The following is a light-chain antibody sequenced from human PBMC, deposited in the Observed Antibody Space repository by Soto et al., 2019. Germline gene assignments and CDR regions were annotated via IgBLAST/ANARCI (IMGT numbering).Light chain of an antibody. J-gene: IGKJ4*01. CDR2: DAS. V-gene: IGKV3-11*01. Sequence: EIVLTHSPATLSLSPPEKATLSCRASQSVSSYLAWYQQKPGQAPRLLIYDASNRATGIPARFSGSGSGTDFTLTICSLEPEDFAVYCSTVRSNWVLSFGGGTKVDI. CDR1: QSVSSY. CDR3: TVRSNWVLS.